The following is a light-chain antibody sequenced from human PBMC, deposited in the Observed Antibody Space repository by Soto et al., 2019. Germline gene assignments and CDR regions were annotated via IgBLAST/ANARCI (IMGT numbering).Light chain of an antibody. CDR1: SSDVGGYNY. Sequence: QSALTQPASVSGSPGQSITISCTGTSSDVGGYNYVSWYQQHPCKAPRLMIYDVSNRPSGVSNRGSGSKSGNTASLTISGLQSEDEADYYCSSYTSISTLVFGGGTKLTVL. V-gene: IGLV2-14*01. CDR2: DVS. J-gene: IGLJ2*01. CDR3: SSYTSISTLV.